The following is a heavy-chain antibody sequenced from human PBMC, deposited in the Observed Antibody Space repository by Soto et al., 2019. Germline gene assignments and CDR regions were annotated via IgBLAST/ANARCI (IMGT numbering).Heavy chain of an antibody. J-gene: IGHJ4*02. CDR2: ISSATTTI. D-gene: IGHD1-1*01. CDR3: ARGTNAAPGLDY. CDR1: GFTFSSYS. Sequence: GGSLRLSCAASGFTFSSYSMNWVRQAPGKGLEWVSYISSATTTIYYADSVRGRFTISRDNAKNSLYLQMNSLRADDTAVYYCARGTNAAPGLDYWGQGILVTVSS. V-gene: IGHV3-48*01.